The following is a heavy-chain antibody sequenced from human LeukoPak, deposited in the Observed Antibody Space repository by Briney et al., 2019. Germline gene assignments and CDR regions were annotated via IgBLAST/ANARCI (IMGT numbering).Heavy chain of an antibody. V-gene: IGHV3-7*01. CDR2: IKQDGSEK. J-gene: IGHJ6*03. CDR1: GFTFSSYW. D-gene: IGHD3-9*01. CDR3: AREGELRYFDWLSQSSSWYYYYMDV. Sequence: GGSLRLSCAASGFTFSSYWMSWVRQAPGKGLEWVANIKQDGSEKYYVDSVKGRFTISRDNAKNSLYLQMNSLRAEDTAVYYCAREGELRYFDWLSQSSSWYYYYMDVWGKGTTVTVSS.